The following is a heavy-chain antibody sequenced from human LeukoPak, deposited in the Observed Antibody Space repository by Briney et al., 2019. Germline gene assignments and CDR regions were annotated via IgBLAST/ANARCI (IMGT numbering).Heavy chain of an antibody. Sequence: SQTLSLTCTVSGGSISSGDYYWSWIRQPPGKGLEWIGYIYYSGSTYYNPSLKSRVTISVDTSKNQFSLKLSSVTAADTAVYSWARDNVVVQLPMMGVFDIWGKGKMVTVS. CDR2: IYYSGST. J-gene: IGHJ3*02. CDR1: GGSISSGDYY. D-gene: IGHD2/OR15-2a*01. V-gene: IGHV4-30-4*01. CDR3: ARDNVVVQLPMMGVFDI.